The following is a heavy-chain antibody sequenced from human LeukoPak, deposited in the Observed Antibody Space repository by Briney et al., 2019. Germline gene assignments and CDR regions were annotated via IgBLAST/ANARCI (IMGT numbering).Heavy chain of an antibody. Sequence: PGGSLRLSCAASGFTFSSYWMSWVRQAPGKGLEWVANINQDGSEKYYVDSVKGRFTISRDNAKNSLSLQMNSLRAEDTAVYYCARASASYSAYDDYWGQGSLVTVSS. CDR1: GFTFSSYW. J-gene: IGHJ4*02. CDR2: INQDGSEK. V-gene: IGHV3-7*01. CDR3: ARASASYSAYDDY. D-gene: IGHD5-12*01.